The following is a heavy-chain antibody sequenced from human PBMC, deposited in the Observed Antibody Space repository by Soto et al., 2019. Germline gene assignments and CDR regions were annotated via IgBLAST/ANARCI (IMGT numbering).Heavy chain of an antibody. CDR1: GFTFSNYA. D-gene: IGHD6-13*01. V-gene: IGHV3-23*01. J-gene: IGHJ6*02. CDR2: ITASGRNT. CDR3: ARDGSIAADGIYYYYYGMDV. Sequence: GGSLRLSCAASGFTFSNYAMSWVRQASGKGPEWVSTITASGRNTYYADSVKGRFTTTRDNSKNTLYLQMNSLRADDTAVYYCARDGSIAADGIYYYYYGMDVWGQGTTVTAS.